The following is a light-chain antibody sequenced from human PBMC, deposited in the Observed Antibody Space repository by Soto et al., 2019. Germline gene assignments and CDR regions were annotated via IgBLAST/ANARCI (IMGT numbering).Light chain of an antibody. CDR2: AAS. V-gene: IGKV1D-12*01. CDR1: QDISVW. Sequence: DIQMTQSPSSVSASVGDRVTITCRASQDISVWLAWYQQKPGKAPKLLIYAASNLQTGVPSRFSGSGSGTDFTLIISSLQPEDFATYYCQQANSFPRTFGPGTKVDIK. J-gene: IGKJ3*01. CDR3: QQANSFPRT.